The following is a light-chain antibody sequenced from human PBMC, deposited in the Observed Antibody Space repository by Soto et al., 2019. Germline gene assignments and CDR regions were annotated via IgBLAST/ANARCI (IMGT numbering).Light chain of an antibody. CDR1: QSVGSNY. J-gene: IGKJ3*01. CDR2: GAS. CDR3: QQYTTSPFT. Sequence: EIVLTQSPAILSVSPGERATLYCRASQSVGSNYLAWYQQKPGQAPRVLIYGASSRATGIPDRFSGSGSGADFTLTISRLEPEDFAVYYCQQYTTSPFTFGPGTKVDIK. V-gene: IGKV3-20*01.